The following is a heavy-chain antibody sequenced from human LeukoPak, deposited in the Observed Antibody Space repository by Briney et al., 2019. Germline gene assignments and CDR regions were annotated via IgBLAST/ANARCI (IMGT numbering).Heavy chain of an antibody. CDR1: GGTFSSYA. CDR2: IIPIFGTA. V-gene: IGHV1-69*13. CDR3: ARDQQWLGIN. J-gene: IGHJ4*02. Sequence: GASVKVSCKASGGTFSSYAISWVRQAPGQGLEWMGGIIPIFGTANYAQKFQGRVTITAGESTSTAYMELSSLRSEDTAEYYCARDQQWLGINWGQGTLVTVSS. D-gene: IGHD6-19*01.